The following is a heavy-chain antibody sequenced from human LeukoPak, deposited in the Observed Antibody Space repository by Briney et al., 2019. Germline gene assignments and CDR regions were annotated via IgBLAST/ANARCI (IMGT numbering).Heavy chain of an antibody. CDR2: IIPIFGTA. V-gene: IGHV1-69*05. CDR3: ARYVLEMATIEDAASKFDY. J-gene: IGHJ4*02. CDR1: GGTFSSYA. Sequence: ASVKVSCKASGGTFSSYAISWVRQAPGQGLEWMGRIIPIFGTANYAQKFQGRVTITTDESTSTAYMELSSLRSEDTAVYYCARYVLEMATIEDAASKFDYWGQGTLVTVSS. D-gene: IGHD5-24*01.